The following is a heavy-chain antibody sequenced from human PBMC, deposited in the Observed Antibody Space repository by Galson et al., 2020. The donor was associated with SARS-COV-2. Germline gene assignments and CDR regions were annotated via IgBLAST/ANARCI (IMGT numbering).Heavy chain of an antibody. CDR1: GFTFSGSA. CDR3: AKSSRVRWAGFDY. D-gene: IGHD6-19*01. Sequence: GGPLILSCVVSGFTFSGSALNWVRLAPGKGLEWVSGTGGSSGSTYYADSVKGRFTISRDNSKNTLYLQMNSLRVEDTAVYYCAKSSRVRWAGFDYWGQGALLPVSS. CDR2: TGGSSGST. J-gene: IGHJ4*02. V-gene: IGHV3-23*01.